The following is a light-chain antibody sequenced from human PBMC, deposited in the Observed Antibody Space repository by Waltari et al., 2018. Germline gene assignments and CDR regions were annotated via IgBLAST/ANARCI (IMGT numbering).Light chain of an antibody. CDR1: QSVSSSY. Sequence: EIVLTQSPGTLSLSPGERATLSCRASQSVSSSYLAWYQQKPGQAPRLLIDGASSRATGIPDRISGSGSGTDFTLTLSSLEPEDFAVDYCQQHGTSPFTFGQGTKVEIK. CDR2: GAS. V-gene: IGKV3-20*01. J-gene: IGKJ2*01. CDR3: QQHGTSPFT.